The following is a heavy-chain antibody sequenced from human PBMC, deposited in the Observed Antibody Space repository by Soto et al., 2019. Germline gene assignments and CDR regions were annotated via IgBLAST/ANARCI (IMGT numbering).Heavy chain of an antibody. V-gene: IGHV4-59*01. J-gene: IGHJ3*02. Sequence: SETLSLTCTVSGGSISSYYWSWIRQPPGKGLEWIGYIYYSGSTNYNPSLKSRVTISVDTSKNQFSLKLSSVTAADTAVYYCARGLGEEGVIWGQGTMVTVSS. CDR2: IYYSGST. CDR3: ARGLGEEGVI. CDR1: GGSISSYY. D-gene: IGHD3-10*01.